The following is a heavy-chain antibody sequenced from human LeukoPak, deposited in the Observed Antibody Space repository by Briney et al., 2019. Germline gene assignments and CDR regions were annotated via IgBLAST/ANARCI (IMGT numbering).Heavy chain of an antibody. CDR1: GYTFTNNY. J-gene: IGHJ4*02. CDR2: IHPSGSST. D-gene: IGHD5-18*01. Sequence: ASVKISCKASGYTFTNNYMHWVRQAPGQGREWMGVIHPSGSSTNYAQKFQGRVTMTKDTSTSTVYIELNTLRSDDTAVYYCARMDMDTAMVTNYLDHWGQGTLLIVSS. V-gene: IGHV1-46*01. CDR3: ARMDMDTAMVTNYLDH.